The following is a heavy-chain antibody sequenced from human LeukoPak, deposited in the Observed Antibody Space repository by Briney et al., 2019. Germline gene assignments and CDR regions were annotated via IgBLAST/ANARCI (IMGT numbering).Heavy chain of an antibody. CDR2: INSDGSST. V-gene: IGHV3-74*01. CDR3: ARLPTGSSLHY. Sequence: PGGSLRLSCAASGLTFSSYWMHSVRQAPRKRLVWVSSINSDGSSTRYADSVKGRFTISRDNAKNTLYLQMNSLRAEDTAVYYCARLPTGSSLHYWGQGTLVTVSS. CDR1: GLTFSSYW. J-gene: IGHJ4*02. D-gene: IGHD6-6*01.